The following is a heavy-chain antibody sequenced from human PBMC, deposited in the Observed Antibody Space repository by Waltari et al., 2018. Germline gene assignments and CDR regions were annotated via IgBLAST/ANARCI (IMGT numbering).Heavy chain of an antibody. V-gene: IGHV3-33*06. J-gene: IGHJ4*02. D-gene: IGHD5-18*01. CDR1: GFTFSSCG. CDR2: IWDDGSTK. CDR3: AKETTYSHGSDY. Sequence: QVQLVESGGGVVQPGTSLTLSCAASGFTFSSCGMYWVRQAPGKGRAWVAVIWDDGSTKYNADSVKGRFTISRDNSKNTGYLQMDSLRAEDTAVYYCAKETTYSHGSDYWGQGTLVRVSS.